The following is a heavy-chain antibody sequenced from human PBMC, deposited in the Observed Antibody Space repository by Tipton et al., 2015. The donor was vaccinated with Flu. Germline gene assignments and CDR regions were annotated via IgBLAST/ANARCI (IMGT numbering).Heavy chain of an antibody. CDR1: GDSISSGTHY. J-gene: IGHJ4*02. CDR2: IYTSGST. Sequence: TLSLTCTVSGDSISSGTHYWSWIRQPAGKGLEWIGRIYTSGSTNYNPSLKTRVTISVDTSNNHFYLKLRSVTAADTAVYYCASFISEYNWNYGEGLDYWGQGTLVTVSS. D-gene: IGHD1-7*01. V-gene: IGHV4-61*02. CDR3: ASFISEYNWNYGEGLDY.